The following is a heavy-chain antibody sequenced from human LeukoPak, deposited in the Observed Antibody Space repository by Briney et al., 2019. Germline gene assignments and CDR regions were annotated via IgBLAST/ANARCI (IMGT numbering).Heavy chain of an antibody. V-gene: IGHV3-33*08. D-gene: IGHD6-13*01. CDR2: IWYDGSNK. CDR1: GFTFSSYA. J-gene: IGHJ4*02. Sequence: GRALRLSCAASGFTFSSYAMHWVRQAPGKGLEWVAVIWYDGSNKYYADSVKGRFPISRDNSKNTLYLPMNSLRTEDTAVYYCARDLTYSSSWYSCGYWGQGTLVTVSS. CDR3: ARDLTYSSSWYSCGY.